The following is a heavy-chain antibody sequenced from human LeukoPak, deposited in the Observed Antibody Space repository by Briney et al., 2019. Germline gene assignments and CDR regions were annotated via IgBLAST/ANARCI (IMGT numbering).Heavy chain of an antibody. CDR1: GGSISSSNW. D-gene: IGHD3-10*01. V-gene: IGHV4-4*02. Sequence: SGTLSLTCAVSGGSISSSNWWSWVRQPPGKGLEWIGEIYNSGSTNYNPSLKSRVTISVDKSKNQFSLKLSSVTAADTAVYYCASLSTYHGSGSYFWFDPWGQGTLVTVSS. J-gene: IGHJ5*02. CDR3: ASLSTYHGSGSYFWFDP. CDR2: IYNSGST.